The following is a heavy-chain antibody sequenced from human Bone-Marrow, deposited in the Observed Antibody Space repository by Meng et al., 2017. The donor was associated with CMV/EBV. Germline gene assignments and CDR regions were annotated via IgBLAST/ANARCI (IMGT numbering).Heavy chain of an antibody. V-gene: IGHV1-2*02. CDR2: INPNSGGT. D-gene: IGHD2-2*01. J-gene: IGHJ4*02. CDR1: GYTFTGYY. CDR3: ARDLVYMKVVPAAISYFDY. Sequence: ASVKVSGKAFGYTFTGYYMHWVRQAPGQGLEWMGWINPNSGGTNYAQKFQGRVTMTRDTSISTAYMELSRLRSDDTAVYYCARDLVYMKVVPAAISYFDYWGQGTLVTVSS.